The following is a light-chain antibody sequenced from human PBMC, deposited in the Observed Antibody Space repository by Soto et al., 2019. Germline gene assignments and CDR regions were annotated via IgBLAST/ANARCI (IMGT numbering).Light chain of an antibody. J-gene: IGLJ1*01. CDR1: SSDVATYNY. Sequence: QSALTQPRSVSGSPGQSVAISCAGTSSDVATYNYVSWYQQHPGKAPKLVIHDVSKRPSGVPDRFSGSMSGNTASLTISGLQAEDEADYYCCSYTGIFPYVFGTGTKLTVL. V-gene: IGLV2-11*01. CDR2: DVS. CDR3: CSYTGIFPYV.